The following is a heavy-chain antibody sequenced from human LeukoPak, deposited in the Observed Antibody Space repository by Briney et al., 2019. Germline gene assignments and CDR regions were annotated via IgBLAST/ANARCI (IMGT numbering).Heavy chain of an antibody. V-gene: IGHV3-7*01. CDR3: ARDLHFDY. CDR2: IKQDGSEK. CDR1: GLTFSSYW. Sequence: GGSLRLSCAASGLTFSSYWMSWVRQAPGKGLEWVANIKQDGSEKYYVDSVKGRFTISRDNAKNSLYLQMNSLRAEDTAVYYCARDLHFDYWGQGTLVTVSS. J-gene: IGHJ4*02. D-gene: IGHD5/OR15-5a*01.